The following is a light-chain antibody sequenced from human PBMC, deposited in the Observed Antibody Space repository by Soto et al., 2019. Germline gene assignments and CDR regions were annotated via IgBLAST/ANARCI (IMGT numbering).Light chain of an antibody. CDR2: SVS. Sequence: QSVLTQPRSVSGSPGQSVTISCTGTSSDVGGHNYVSWYQQYPGKAPKLLLSSVSKRPSGVPDRFPGSKSGNTASLTISGLQAEDEADYYCCSYAGSYTYVFGTGTKV. CDR3: CSYAGSYTYV. V-gene: IGLV2-11*01. CDR1: SSDVGGHNY. J-gene: IGLJ1*01.